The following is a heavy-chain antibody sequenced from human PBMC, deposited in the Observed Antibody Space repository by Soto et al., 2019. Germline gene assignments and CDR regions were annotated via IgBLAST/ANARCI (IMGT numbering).Heavy chain of an antibody. Sequence: EVQLVESGGGLVQPGGSLRLSCAASGFTFSSYWMSWVRQAPGKGLEWVANIKQDGSEKYYVDSVKGRFTSSRDNAKNSLYLQMNSLRAEDTAVYYCARVIGYCSGGSCPNADYFDYWGQGTLVTVSS. CDR2: IKQDGSEK. CDR1: GFTFSSYW. J-gene: IGHJ4*02. CDR3: ARVIGYCSGGSCPNADYFDY. V-gene: IGHV3-7*01. D-gene: IGHD2-15*01.